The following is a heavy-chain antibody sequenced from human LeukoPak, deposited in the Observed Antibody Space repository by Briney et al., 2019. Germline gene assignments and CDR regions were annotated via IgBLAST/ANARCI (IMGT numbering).Heavy chain of an antibody. Sequence: GGSLRLSCAASEFTFGAYGMHWVRQSPGKGLEWLAIISYDGTTKHYVDSVRGRFTISRDNSKDTVYLQMTSLRLEDTAVYYCAKDRDTAIVYFFYGMDVWGQGTTVTVSS. D-gene: IGHD5-18*01. V-gene: IGHV3-30*18. CDR3: AKDRDTAIVYFFYGMDV. CDR1: EFTFGAYG. J-gene: IGHJ6*01. CDR2: ISYDGTTK.